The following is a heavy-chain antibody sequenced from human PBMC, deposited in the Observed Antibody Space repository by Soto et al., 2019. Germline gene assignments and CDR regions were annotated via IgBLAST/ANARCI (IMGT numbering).Heavy chain of an antibody. CDR2: ISSNGESTYHTGAT. CDR1: GFNFRNYA. CDR3: TKALYCSSTSCYSGGDSFHI. Sequence: EEQLLESGGGSVQPGGSLRLSCTASGFNFRNYAMSWVRQAPGKGLEWVSIISSNGESTYHTGATYYAESVRGRFTVSRDNSKNTLSLQMNSLRAEDTAVYFCTKALYCSSTSCYSGGDSFHIWGQGTMVTVS. J-gene: IGHJ3*02. D-gene: IGHD2-2*01. V-gene: IGHV3-23*01.